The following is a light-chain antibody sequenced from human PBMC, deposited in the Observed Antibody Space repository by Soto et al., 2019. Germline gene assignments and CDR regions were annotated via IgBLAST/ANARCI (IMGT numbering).Light chain of an antibody. V-gene: IGKV4-1*01. CDR2: WAS. J-gene: IGKJ1*01. CDR3: QQYFRPWT. Sequence: DIVMTQSPDSLAVSLGERATINCKSSQSVLYSSNNKNYLAWYQQKPGQPPKLLIYWASTRESGVPDRFSGSGSATDFTLTISSLQAEDVAVYYCQQYFRPWTFSQGTKVEIK. CDR1: QSVLYSSNNKNY.